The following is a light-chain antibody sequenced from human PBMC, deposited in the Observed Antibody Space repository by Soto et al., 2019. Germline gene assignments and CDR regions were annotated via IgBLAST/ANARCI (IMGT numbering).Light chain of an antibody. V-gene: IGLV2-8*01. J-gene: IGLJ2*01. CDR2: GVN. CDR3: SSYTGSNKV. Sequence: QSVLTQPPSASGSPGQSVTISCTGTSSYVGGYNYVSWYQQHPGKAPKLMIYGVNKRPSGVPDRFSGSKSGNTASLTVSGLQAEDEADYYCSSYTGSNKVFGGGTKLTVL. CDR1: SSYVGGYNY.